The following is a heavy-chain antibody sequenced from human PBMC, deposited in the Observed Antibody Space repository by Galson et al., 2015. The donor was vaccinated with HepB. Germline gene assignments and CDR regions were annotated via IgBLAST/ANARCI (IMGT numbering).Heavy chain of an antibody. CDR2: IRQDGSET. CDR3: AKRDVAYRSSSGGFDY. D-gene: IGHD6-6*01. Sequence: SLRLSCAGSGFIFDNYWMTWVRQLPGKGLEWVARIRQDGSETDYVDSVKGRFIISRDNVEKSLYVQMDSLKTEDTAVYYCAKRDVAYRSSSGGFDYWGQGTLVTVSS. V-gene: IGHV3-7*01. CDR1: GFIFDNYW. J-gene: IGHJ4*02.